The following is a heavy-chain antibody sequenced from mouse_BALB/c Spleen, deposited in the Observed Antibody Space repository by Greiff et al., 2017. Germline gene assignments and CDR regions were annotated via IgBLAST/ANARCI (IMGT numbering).Heavy chain of an antibody. CDR1: GFSLTSYG. D-gene: IGHD3-2*01. Sequence: VKVEESGPGLVAPSQSLSITCTVSGFSLTSYGVSWVRQPSGKGLEWLGVIWGDGSTNYHSALISRLSISKDNSKSQVFLKLNSLQTDDTATYYCAKSKTARGRGYFDYWGQGTTLTVSS. V-gene: IGHV2-3*01. J-gene: IGHJ2*01. CDR3: AKSKTARGRGYFDY. CDR2: IWGDGST.